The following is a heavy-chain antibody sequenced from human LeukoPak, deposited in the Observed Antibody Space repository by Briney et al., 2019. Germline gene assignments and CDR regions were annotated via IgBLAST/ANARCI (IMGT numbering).Heavy chain of an antibody. D-gene: IGHD4-17*01. CDR1: GGSISSGGYY. Sequence: KPSETLSLTCTVSGGSISSGGYYWSWIRQHPGKGLEWIGYIYYSGSTYYNPSLKSRVTISVDTSKNQFSLKLSSVTAADTAVYYCTRENGDYVRGPYGMDVWGRGTTVTVSS. V-gene: IGHV4-31*03. CDR2: IYYSGST. CDR3: TRENGDYVRGPYGMDV. J-gene: IGHJ6*02.